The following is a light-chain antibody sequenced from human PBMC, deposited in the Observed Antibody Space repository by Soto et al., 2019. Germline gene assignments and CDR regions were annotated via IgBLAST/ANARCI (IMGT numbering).Light chain of an antibody. J-gene: IGKJ2*01. Sequence: IQMTQSPSSLSASVGDRVTITCRSSQTVSSYLNWYQQKPGKAPKFLIYTASSLQSEVPSRFSGSGSGTEFTLTISSLQAEDFATYYCQQSYSTPFTFGQGTKLEIK. CDR2: TAS. V-gene: IGKV1-39*01. CDR3: QQSYSTPFT. CDR1: QTVSSY.